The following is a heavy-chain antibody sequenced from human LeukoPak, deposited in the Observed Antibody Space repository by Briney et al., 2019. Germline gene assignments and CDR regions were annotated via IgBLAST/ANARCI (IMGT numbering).Heavy chain of an antibody. CDR2: ISDDGTNK. J-gene: IGHJ4*02. D-gene: IGHD6-19*01. CDR1: GFTFSGYG. CDR3: AKTGQQWLVRHPYFDY. V-gene: IGHV3-30*18. Sequence: PGGSLRLSCAASGFTFSGYGMHWVRQAPGKGLQWVAVISDDGTNKNYVDSVKGRFTISRDNSKNTLYLQMNSLRAEDTAVYYCAKTGQQWLVRHPYFDYWGQGTLVTVSS.